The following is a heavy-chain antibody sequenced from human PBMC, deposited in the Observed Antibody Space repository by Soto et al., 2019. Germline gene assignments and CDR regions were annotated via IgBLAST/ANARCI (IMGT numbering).Heavy chain of an antibody. CDR2: IYQSGST. J-gene: IGHJ6*02. D-gene: IGHD3-3*01. CDR1: GVSISSDGYS. Sequence: QLQLQESGSGLVKPSQTLSLTCAVSGVSISSDGYSWSWIRQPPGKGREWIGFIYQSGSTYYNPSLESRGAMSVDRSKNQFSLKLTSVTAADTAVYYCASAYYAFWTSYHYGMDVWGQGTTVTVSS. V-gene: IGHV4-30-2*01. CDR3: ASAYYAFWTSYHYGMDV.